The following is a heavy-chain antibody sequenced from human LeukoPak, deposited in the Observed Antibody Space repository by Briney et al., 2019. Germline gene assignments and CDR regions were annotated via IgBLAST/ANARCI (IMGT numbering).Heavy chain of an antibody. J-gene: IGHJ4*02. Sequence: SETLSLTCAVYGGSFSGYYWSWIRQPPGKGLEWIGEINHSGGTNYNPSLKSRVTISVDTSKNQFSLKLSSVTAADTAVYYCARHGVGSYYLWGQGTLVTVSS. CDR1: GGSFSGYY. V-gene: IGHV4-34*01. D-gene: IGHD3-10*01. CDR3: ARHGVGSYYL. CDR2: INHSGGT.